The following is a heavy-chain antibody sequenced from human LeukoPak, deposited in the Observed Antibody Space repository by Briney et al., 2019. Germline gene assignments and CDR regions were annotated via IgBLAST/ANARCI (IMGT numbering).Heavy chain of an antibody. CDR1: GYTFTSYA. D-gene: IGHD2-15*01. CDR3: AREDCSGGSCSFDI. CDR2: INADNGNT. J-gene: IGHJ3*02. V-gene: IGHV1-3*01. Sequence: ASVKVSCKASGYTFTSYAMHWVRQAPGQRLEWMGWINADNGNTKYSQKFQGRVTITRDTSASTAYMELSSLRSEDTAVYYCAREDCSGGSCSFDIWGQGTMVTVSS.